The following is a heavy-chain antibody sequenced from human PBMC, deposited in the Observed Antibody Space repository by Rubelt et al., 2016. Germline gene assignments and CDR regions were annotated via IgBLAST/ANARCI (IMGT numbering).Heavy chain of an antibody. CDR2: IQFDGAAT. J-gene: IGHJ5*02. V-gene: IGHV3-33*08. CDR1: GFTFSSYA. CDR3: ARDRSYPQNWFDP. D-gene: IGHD1-26*01. Sequence: GGGVFQPGRSLRLSCAASGFTFSSYAMHWVRQAPGKGLEWLTVIQFDGAATYYADSVKGRFAISRDNSKNTLYLQMNSLRAEDTAVYYCARDRSYPQNWFDPWGQGTLVTVSS.